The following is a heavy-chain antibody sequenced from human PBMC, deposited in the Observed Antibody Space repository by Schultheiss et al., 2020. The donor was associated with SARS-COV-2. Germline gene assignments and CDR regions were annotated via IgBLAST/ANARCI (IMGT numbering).Heavy chain of an antibody. Sequence: SETLSLTCAVYGGSFSGYYWSWIRQPPGKGLEWIGYIYYSGSTNYNPSLKSRVTISVDTSKNQFSLKLSSVTAADTAVYYCARGVEMALDYWGQGTLVTVSS. CDR3: ARGVEMALDY. J-gene: IGHJ4*02. CDR2: IYYSGST. V-gene: IGHV4-59*12. D-gene: IGHD5-24*01. CDR1: GGSFSGYY.